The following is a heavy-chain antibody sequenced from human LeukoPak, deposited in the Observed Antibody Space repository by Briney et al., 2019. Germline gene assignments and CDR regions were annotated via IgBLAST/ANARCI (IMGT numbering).Heavy chain of an antibody. CDR2: IKQDGSEK. D-gene: IGHD3-22*01. V-gene: IGHV3-7*03. J-gene: IGHJ4*02. CDR3: AKEDSSGYPPGDY. CDR1: GFTFSSYW. Sequence: PGGSLRLSCAASGFTFSSYWMSWVRQAPGKGLEWVANIKQDGSEKYYVDSVKGRFTISRDNSKNTLYLQMNSLRAEDTAVYYCAKEDSSGYPPGDYWGQGTLVTVSS.